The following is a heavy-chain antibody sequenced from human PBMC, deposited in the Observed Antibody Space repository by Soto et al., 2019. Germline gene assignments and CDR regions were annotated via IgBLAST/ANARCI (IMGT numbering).Heavy chain of an antibody. CDR1: GGSVSSGRYQ. Sequence: PSETLSLTSTVSGGSVSSGRYQWTWIRQPPGKGLEWIGYIHVSGSTNDNPSLKGRVTMSIDTSKNQFSLKLSSVTAADTAVYYCARDGHGMDVWGQGTKVTVSS. CDR2: IHVSGST. V-gene: IGHV4-61*01. J-gene: IGHJ6*02. CDR3: ARDGHGMDV.